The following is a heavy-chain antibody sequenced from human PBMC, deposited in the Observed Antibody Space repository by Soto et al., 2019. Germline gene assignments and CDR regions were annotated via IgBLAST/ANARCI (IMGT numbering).Heavy chain of an antibody. CDR1: GFTFNVYG. J-gene: IGHJ6*02. V-gene: IGHV1-69*06. CDR2: LIPIYDAP. Sequence: QVQLVQSGAEVKNPGSSVKVSCKTSGFTFNVYGIHWVRQAPGQGLEWMGGLIPIYDAPNYAQKFQGRVSITADKSTTTVYLELSSLRSEDTAVYFCARVRDPHLDHYGLDVRGQGTTVTVSS. CDR3: ARVRDPHLDHYGLDV.